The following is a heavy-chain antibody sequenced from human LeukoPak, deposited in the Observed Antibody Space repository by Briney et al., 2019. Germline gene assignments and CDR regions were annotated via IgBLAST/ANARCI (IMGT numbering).Heavy chain of an antibody. V-gene: IGHV3-21*01. Sequence: GGSLRLSCAASGFTFSSYSMNWVRQAPGKGLEWVSSISTSSSYIYYADSVKGRFTISRDNAKNSLYLQTNSLRAEDTAVYYCARWLDDAFDIWGQGTMVTVSS. D-gene: IGHD6-19*01. CDR3: ARWLDDAFDI. CDR2: ISTSSSYI. CDR1: GFTFSSYS. J-gene: IGHJ3*02.